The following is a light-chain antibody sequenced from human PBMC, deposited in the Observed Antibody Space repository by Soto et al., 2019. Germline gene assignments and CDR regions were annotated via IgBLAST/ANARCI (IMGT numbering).Light chain of an antibody. Sequence: DIQMTQSPSSLSASVGDRVTITCRASQSISSYLNWYQQKPGKAPKLLIYAASSLQSGVPSRFSGSGSGTDFNITISSLQPEYFATYYCQQSYSTPLYTFGQGTKLEIK. V-gene: IGKV1-39*01. CDR3: QQSYSTPLYT. J-gene: IGKJ2*01. CDR1: QSISSY. CDR2: AAS.